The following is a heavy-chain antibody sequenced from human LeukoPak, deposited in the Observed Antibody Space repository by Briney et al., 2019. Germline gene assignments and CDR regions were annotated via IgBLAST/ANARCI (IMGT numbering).Heavy chain of an antibody. CDR1: GYTFTGYA. D-gene: IGHD3-10*01. CDR3: ARAHGSGSYYNDY. Sequence: ASVKVSCKASGYTFTGYAISWVRQAPGQGLEWMGGIIPIFGTANYAQKFQGRVTITADESTSTAYMELSSLRSEDTAVYYCARAHGSGSYYNDYWGQGTLVTVSS. J-gene: IGHJ4*02. CDR2: IIPIFGTA. V-gene: IGHV1-69*13.